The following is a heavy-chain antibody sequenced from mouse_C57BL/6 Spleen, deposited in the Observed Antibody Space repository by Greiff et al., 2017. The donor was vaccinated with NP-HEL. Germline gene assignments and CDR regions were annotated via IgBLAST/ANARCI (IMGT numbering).Heavy chain of an antibody. V-gene: IGHV1-76*01. J-gene: IGHJ4*01. CDR1: GYTFTDYY. CDR2: IYPGSGNT. Sequence: QVQLQQSGAELVRPGASVKLSCKASGYTFTDYYINWVKQRPGQGLEWIARIYPGSGNTYYNEKFKGKATLTAEKSSSTAYMQLSSLTSEDSAVYFCARWPHYYAMDYWGQGTSVTVSS. CDR3: ARWPHYYAMDY.